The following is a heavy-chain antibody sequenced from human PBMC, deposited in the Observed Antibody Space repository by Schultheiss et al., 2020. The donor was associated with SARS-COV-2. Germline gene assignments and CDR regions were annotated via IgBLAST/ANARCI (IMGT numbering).Heavy chain of an antibody. Sequence: SETLSLTCAVYGGPFSGAYWSWIRQPPGKGLEWIGSIYYSGSTYYNPSLKSRVTISVDTSKNQFSLKLSSVTAADTAVYYCARELNYWGQGTLVTVSS. CDR3: ARELNY. D-gene: IGHD6-6*01. CDR1: GGPFSGAY. V-gene: IGHV4-34*01. CDR2: IYYSGST. J-gene: IGHJ4*02.